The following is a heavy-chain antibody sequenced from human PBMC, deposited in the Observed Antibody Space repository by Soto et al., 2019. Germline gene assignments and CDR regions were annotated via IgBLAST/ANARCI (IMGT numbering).Heavy chain of an antibody. Sequence: QVQLQESGPGLVKPSETLSLTCTVSGVSISTYYWTWIRQPPGKGLEWIGQVFYSGNTNYNPSLKSRVTISVDASRNQFSLRLSSVTAADTAMYYCASRDYNDACEIWGQGTLVTVSS. V-gene: IGHV4-59*01. CDR2: VFYSGNT. CDR1: GVSISTYY. D-gene: IGHD4-4*01. CDR3: ASRDYNDACEI. J-gene: IGHJ3*02.